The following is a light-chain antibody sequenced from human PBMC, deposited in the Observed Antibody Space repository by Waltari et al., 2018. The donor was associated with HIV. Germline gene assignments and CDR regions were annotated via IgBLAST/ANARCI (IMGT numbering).Light chain of an antibody. CDR2: DVT. Sequence: QSALTQPASVSGSPGQSIPVPCPGTRRDIGTHDLVPWYQQEPGKAPKLIIHDVTARPSGVSSRVSGSKSGNTAFLTISGLQVEDESLYFCCSFSPNGASWVFGGGTKVTVL. V-gene: IGLV2-23*02. CDR1: RRDIGTHDL. CDR3: CSFSPNGASWV. J-gene: IGLJ3*02.